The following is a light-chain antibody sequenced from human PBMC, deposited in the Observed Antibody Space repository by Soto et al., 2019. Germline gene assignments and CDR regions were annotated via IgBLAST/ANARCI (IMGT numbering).Light chain of an antibody. CDR2: EGS. CDR3: CSYAGSSTLV. V-gene: IGLV2-23*01. CDR1: SSDVGSYKF. Sequence: QSALTQPASVSGSPGQSITISCTGTSSDVGSYKFVSWYQQHPGKAPKLMIYEGSKRPSGVSSRFSGSKSGNTASLTISGLKAEDEGDYHCCSYAGSSTLVFGGGTKLTVL. J-gene: IGLJ2*01.